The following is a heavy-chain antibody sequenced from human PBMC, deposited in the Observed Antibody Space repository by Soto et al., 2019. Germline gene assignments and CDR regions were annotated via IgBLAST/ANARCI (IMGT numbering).Heavy chain of an antibody. CDR3: ARGFRVAATRWWFDP. J-gene: IGHJ5*02. D-gene: IGHD2-15*01. CDR1: GYTFTSYD. Sequence: QVQLVQSGAEVKKPGASVKVSCKASGYTFTSYDISWVRQAPGQGLEWMGWISTYNGNTNYAQKLQGRVTTTTGTSTSTAYMELRSLRADDTAVYYWARGFRVAATRWWFDPWGQGTLVTVSS. V-gene: IGHV1-18*01. CDR2: ISTYNGNT.